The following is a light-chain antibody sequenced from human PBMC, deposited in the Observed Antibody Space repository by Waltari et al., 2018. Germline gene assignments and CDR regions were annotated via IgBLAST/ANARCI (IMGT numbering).Light chain of an antibody. CDR2: GKN. CDR1: SLRSPY. J-gene: IGLJ2*01. V-gene: IGLV3-19*01. CDR3: NSRDSSGNHLV. Sequence: SSELTQDPAVSVALGQTVRLTCHGDSLRSPYASWSHQKPGQAPVLVIYGKNNRPSGIPDRFSGSSSGNTASLTITGAQAEDEADYYCNSRDSSGNHLVFGGGTKLTVL.